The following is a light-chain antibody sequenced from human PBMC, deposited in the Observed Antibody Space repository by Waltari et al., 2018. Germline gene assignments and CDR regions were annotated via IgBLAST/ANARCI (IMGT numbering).Light chain of an antibody. CDR2: WAS. J-gene: IGKJ2*01. CDR3: QQYYSTPYT. V-gene: IGKV4-1*01. Sequence: DIVMTQSPDSLAVSLGERATINCKSRQSVLYSVNNKNYLAWYQQKPGQPPKLLIYWASTRESGVPDRFSGSGYGTDFTLTISSLQAEDVAVYYCQQYYSTPYTFGQGTKLEIK. CDR1: QSVLYSVNNKNY.